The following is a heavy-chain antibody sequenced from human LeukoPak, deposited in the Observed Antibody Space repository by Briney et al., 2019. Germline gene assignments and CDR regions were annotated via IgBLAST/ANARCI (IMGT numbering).Heavy chain of an antibody. CDR3: ATIMSYYDSSGLEY. CDR2: IKSKNDGGTT. CDR1: GFTFFNAW. J-gene: IGHJ4*02. V-gene: IGHV3-15*01. D-gene: IGHD3-22*01. Sequence: GGSHRLSCAASGFTFFNAWMSWVRQAPGEGLEWVGHIKSKNDGGTTDYAAPAKGRFTISRDDSKNTLYLQMNSLKTEDTAVYYCATIMSYYDSSGLEYWGQGALVTVSS.